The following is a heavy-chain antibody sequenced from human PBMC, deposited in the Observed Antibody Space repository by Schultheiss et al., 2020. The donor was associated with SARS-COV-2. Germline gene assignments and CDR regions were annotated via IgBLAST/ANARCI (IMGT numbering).Heavy chain of an antibody. CDR3: ARDGDFYYYYMDV. V-gene: IGHV4-34*01. J-gene: IGHJ6*03. CDR1: GGSFSGYY. D-gene: IGHD3-10*01. CDR2: INHSGST. Sequence: SQTLSLTCAVYGGSFSGYYWSWIRQPPGKGLEWIGEINHSGSTNYNPSLKSRVTISVDTSKNQFSLKLSSVTAADTAVYYCARDGDFYYYYMDVWGKGTTVTVSS.